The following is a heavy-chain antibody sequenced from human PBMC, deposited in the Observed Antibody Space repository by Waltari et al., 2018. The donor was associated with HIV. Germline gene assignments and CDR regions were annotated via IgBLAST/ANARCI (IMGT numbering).Heavy chain of an antibody. J-gene: IGHJ4*02. CDR1: GFTFSSHG. D-gene: IGHD3-16*01. CDR3: AKGTQIDDYTFHY. CDR2: LEHDGIIK. V-gene: IGHV3-30*02. Sequence: QVQLVESGGGVVQPGGSLRPSCAASGFTFSSHGIHWVRQAPGKGLEWVAFLEHDGIIKKYADSVRGRFTVSRDISKNALYLQMSDLRAEDTAVYYCAKGTQIDDYTFHYWGQGTLVTVSS.